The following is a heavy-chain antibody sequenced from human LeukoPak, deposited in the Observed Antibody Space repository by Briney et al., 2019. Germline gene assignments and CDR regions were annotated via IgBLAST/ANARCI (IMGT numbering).Heavy chain of an antibody. V-gene: IGHV1-2*02. CDR2: INPNSGGT. Sequence: EASVKVSCKASGYTFTGYYMHWVRQAPGQGLEWMGWINPNSGGTNYAQKFQGRVTMTRDTSISTAYMELSRLRSDDTAVYYCARDLPGDTAMVLLPFDYWGQGTLVTVSS. J-gene: IGHJ4*02. D-gene: IGHD5-18*01. CDR1: GYTFTGYY. CDR3: ARDLPGDTAMVLLPFDY.